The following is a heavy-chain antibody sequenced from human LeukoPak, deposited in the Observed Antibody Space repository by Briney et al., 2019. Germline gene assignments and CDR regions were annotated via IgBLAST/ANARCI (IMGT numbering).Heavy chain of an antibody. CDR1: GYIFTGYY. CDR3: TRRPPEYCSGGSCYSGRNWFDP. Sequence: ASVKVSCMTSGYIFTGYYIHWVRQAPGQGLEWMGWINPNRGGADYAQKFQGRVTMTRGTSINTAYMALNRLKSDDTAIYYCTRRPPEYCSGGSCYSGRNWFDPWGQGTLVTVSS. V-gene: IGHV1-2*02. J-gene: IGHJ5*02. CDR2: INPNRGGA. D-gene: IGHD2-15*01.